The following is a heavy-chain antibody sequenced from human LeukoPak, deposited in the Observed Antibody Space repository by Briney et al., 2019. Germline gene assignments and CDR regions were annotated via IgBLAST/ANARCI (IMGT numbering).Heavy chain of an antibody. D-gene: IGHD6-13*01. CDR2: ISGSGGNT. CDR3: AKDGKKYGSTWDFDY. CDR1: GFTFGSYA. J-gene: IGHJ4*02. V-gene: IGHV3-23*01. Sequence: PGGSLGLSCAASGFTFGSYAMIWVRQAPGKGLEWVSHISGSGGNTYYADSVKGRFTISRVNSKNTMHLQMNSLRAEDTAVYYCAKDGKKYGSTWDFDYWGQGTLVTVSS.